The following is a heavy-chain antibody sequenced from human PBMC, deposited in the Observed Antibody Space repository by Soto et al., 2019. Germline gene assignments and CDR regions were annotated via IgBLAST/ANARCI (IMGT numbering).Heavy chain of an antibody. CDR2: IIPIFGTA. CDR1: GGTFSSYA. J-gene: IGHJ6*02. Sequence: SVKVSCKASGGTFSSYAISWVRQAPGQGLEWMGGIIPIFGTANYAQKFQGRVTITADESTSTAYMELSSLRSEDTAVYYCARGYRSCSSTRCYPVVGHDYYYYGMDVWGQGTTVTVSS. D-gene: IGHD2-2*01. V-gene: IGHV1-69*13. CDR3: ARGYRSCSSTRCYPVVGHDYYYYGMDV.